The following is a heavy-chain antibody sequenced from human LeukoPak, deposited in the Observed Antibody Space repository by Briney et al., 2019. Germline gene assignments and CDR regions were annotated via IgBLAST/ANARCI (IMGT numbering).Heavy chain of an antibody. Sequence: SQTLSLTCTVSGGSISSGDYYWTWIRQHPGKGLEWIGYIYYTGSTYYNPSLRSRLTMSVDTSKNQFSLNQNSVTAADTAVYYCARGDSSGAENAFDIWGQGTMVTVSS. J-gene: IGHJ3*02. CDR3: ARGDSSGAENAFDI. V-gene: IGHV4-31*03. CDR2: IYYTGST. D-gene: IGHD3-22*01. CDR1: GGSISSGDYY.